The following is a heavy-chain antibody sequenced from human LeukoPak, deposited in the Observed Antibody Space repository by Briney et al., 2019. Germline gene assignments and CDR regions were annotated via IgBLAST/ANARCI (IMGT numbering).Heavy chain of an antibody. V-gene: IGHV3-23*01. CDR2: INGGGGGT. Sequence: GGSLRLSCAASGFTFNNYAMSWVRQTPGKGLEWVSGINGGGGGTYYADSVKGRFTISRDNSKNTLYLQMNSLRAEDTAIYYCAKGFWSGYSDYWGQGTLVTVSS. J-gene: IGHJ4*02. CDR3: AKGFWSGYSDY. D-gene: IGHD3-3*01. CDR1: GFTFNNYA.